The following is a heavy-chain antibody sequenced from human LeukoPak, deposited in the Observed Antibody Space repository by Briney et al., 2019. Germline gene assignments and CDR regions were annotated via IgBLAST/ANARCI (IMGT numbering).Heavy chain of an antibody. D-gene: IGHD1-26*01. CDR3: ARDGVNLSGSYLFDY. V-gene: IGHV3-30*03. Sequence: PGGSLRLSCAASGFTFSSYGMHWVRQAPGKGLEWVAVISYDGSNKYYADSVKGRFTISRDNSKNTLYLQMNSLRAEDTAVYYCARDGVNLSGSYLFDYWGQGTLVTVSS. CDR1: GFTFSSYG. CDR2: ISYDGSNK. J-gene: IGHJ4*02.